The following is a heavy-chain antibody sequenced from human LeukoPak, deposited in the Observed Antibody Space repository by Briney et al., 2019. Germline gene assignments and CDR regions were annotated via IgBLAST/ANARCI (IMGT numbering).Heavy chain of an antibody. CDR3: ARGGGLDV. CDR1: GFTFSSYW. D-gene: IGHD3-16*01. CDR2: INHNGNVN. J-gene: IGHJ6*02. V-gene: IGHV3-7*03. Sequence: GGSLRLSCAASGFTFSSYWMNWARQAPGKGLEWVASINHNGNVNYYVDSVKGRFTISRDNAKNPLYLQMSNLRAEDTAVYFCARGGGLDVWGQGATVTVSS.